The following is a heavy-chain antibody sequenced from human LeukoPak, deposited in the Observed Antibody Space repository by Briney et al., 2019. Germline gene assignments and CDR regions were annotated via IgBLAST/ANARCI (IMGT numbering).Heavy chain of an antibody. V-gene: IGHV4-4*02. CDR2: IYHSGST. J-gene: IGHJ4*02. Sequence: PGGSLRLSCAASGFTFSSFGMSWVRQPPGKGLEWIGEIYHSGSTNYNPSLKSRVTISVDKSKNQFSLKLSSVTAADTAVYYCARVRYGRYGITMYYFDYWGQGTLVTVSS. CDR1: GFTFSSFGM. D-gene: IGHD3-10*02. CDR3: ARVRYGRYGITMYYFDY.